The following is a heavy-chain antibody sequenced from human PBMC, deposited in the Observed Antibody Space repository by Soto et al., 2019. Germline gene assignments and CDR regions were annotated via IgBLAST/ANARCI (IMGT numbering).Heavy chain of an antibody. Sequence: SETLSLTCTVSGGSIGTGDYSWNWIRQPPGKGPEWVGYIYPIGSTHYNPSLKSRLNISMDTSKNQLSLRLSSVTAADTAVYYCARDDGCSSPSCYLDVWGQGTTVTVSS. CDR1: GGSIGTGDYS. D-gene: IGHD2-2*01. J-gene: IGHJ6*02. V-gene: IGHV4-30-4*01. CDR3: ARDDGCSSPSCYLDV. CDR2: IYPIGST.